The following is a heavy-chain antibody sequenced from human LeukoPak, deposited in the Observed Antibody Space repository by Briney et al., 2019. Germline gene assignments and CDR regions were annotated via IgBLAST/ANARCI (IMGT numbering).Heavy chain of an antibody. CDR3: ARDKDRYCSSTSCSRDAFDI. D-gene: IGHD2-2*01. J-gene: IGHJ3*02. CDR1: GYTFTSYY. Sequence: ASVKVSCKASGYTFTSYYMHWVRQAPGQGLEWMGIINPSGGSTSYAQKFQGRVTMTRDTSTSTAYMELSSLRSEDTAVYYCARDKDRYCSSTSCSRDAFDIWGQGTMVTVSS. V-gene: IGHV1-46*01. CDR2: INPSGGST.